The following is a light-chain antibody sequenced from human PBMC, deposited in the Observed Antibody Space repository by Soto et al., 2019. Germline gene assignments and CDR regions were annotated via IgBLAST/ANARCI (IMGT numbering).Light chain of an antibody. Sequence: QSALTQPPSVSGSPGQSVTISCTGTSSDVGSYNRVSWYQQLPGTAPKLMISEVNNRPSGVPDRFSGSKSGNTASLTISGLQAEDEADYYCSSYTSSTHYVFGTGTKVTVL. CDR2: EVN. CDR1: SSDVGSYNR. V-gene: IGLV2-18*02. J-gene: IGLJ1*01. CDR3: SSYTSSTHYV.